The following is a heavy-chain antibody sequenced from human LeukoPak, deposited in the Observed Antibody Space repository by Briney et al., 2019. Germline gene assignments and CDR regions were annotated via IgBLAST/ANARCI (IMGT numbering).Heavy chain of an antibody. CDR1: GFTFSTYW. J-gene: IGHJ4*02. CDR2: INSDGSTT. V-gene: IGHV3-74*01. D-gene: IGHD4-17*01. Sequence: GGSLRLSCAASGFTFSTYWMHWVRQAPGKGLVWVSRINSDGSTTTYADSVKGRFTISRDNAKSTLYLRMNSLRAEDTAVYYCARVVTTDDYWGQGTLVTVSS. CDR3: ARVVTTDDY.